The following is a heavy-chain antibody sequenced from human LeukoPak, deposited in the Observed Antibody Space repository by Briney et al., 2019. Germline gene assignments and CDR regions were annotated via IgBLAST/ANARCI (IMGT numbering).Heavy chain of an antibody. CDR1: GYTFTSYD. CDR2: MNPNSGNT. CDR3: ARLHDYGDYFDY. V-gene: IGHV1-8*01. Sequence: ASVKLSCTASGYTFTSYDINWVRHANGQGMGWMGWMNPNSGNTGYAQKFQGRVTMTRNTSISTAYMELSSLRSEDTAVYYCARLHDYGDYFDYWGQGTLVTVSS. D-gene: IGHD4-17*01. J-gene: IGHJ4*02.